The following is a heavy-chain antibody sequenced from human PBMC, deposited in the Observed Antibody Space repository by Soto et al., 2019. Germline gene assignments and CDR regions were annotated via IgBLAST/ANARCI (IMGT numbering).Heavy chain of an antibody. CDR3: ARGLAAGDY. CDR2: IHPSGGST. D-gene: IGHD6-13*01. Sequence: QVQLVQSGAEVKNPGASVKVSCKASGYTFTNYYIHWVRQAPGQGLEWMAIIHPSGGSTNYAQKFQGRVTLARDTFTNTVYMELSSLRSEDTAIYYCARGLAAGDYWGQGTLVTVSS. V-gene: IGHV1-46*01. J-gene: IGHJ4*02. CDR1: GYTFTNYY.